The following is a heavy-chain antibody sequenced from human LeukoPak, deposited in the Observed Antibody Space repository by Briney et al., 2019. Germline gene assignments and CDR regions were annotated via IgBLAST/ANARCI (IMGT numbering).Heavy chain of an antibody. CDR2: ISSSSSYI. D-gene: IGHD3-3*01. V-gene: IGHV3-11*06. CDR3: ARDLRRVSRFLEWSPADLYYYYGMDV. CDR1: GFTFSDYY. J-gene: IGHJ6*02. Sequence: GGSLRLSCAASGFTFSDYYMSWIRQAPGKGLEWVSSISSSSSYIYYADSVKGRFTISRDNAKNSLYLQMNSLRAEDTAVYYCARDLRRVSRFLEWSPADLYYYYGMDVWGQGTTVTVSS.